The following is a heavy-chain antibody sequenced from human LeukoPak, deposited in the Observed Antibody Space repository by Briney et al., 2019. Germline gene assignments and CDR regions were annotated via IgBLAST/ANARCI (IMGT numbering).Heavy chain of an antibody. J-gene: IGHJ4*02. CDR2: ISAFNGNT. CDR1: GYTFANYG. D-gene: IGHD3-22*01. CDR3: VRDDRSGYYYDY. Sequence: ASVKVSCKASGYTFANYGLTWMRQAPGQGLEWMGWISAFNGNTNYAQKLQGRVTMTTDTSTTTAYMELRGLRSDDTAVYYCVRDDRSGYYYDYWGQGTLVTVSS. V-gene: IGHV1-18*01.